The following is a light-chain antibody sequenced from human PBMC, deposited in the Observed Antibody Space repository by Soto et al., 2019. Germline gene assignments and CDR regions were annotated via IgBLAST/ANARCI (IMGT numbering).Light chain of an antibody. V-gene: IGKV3-20*01. Sequence: EIVLTQSPGTLSLSPGERATLSCRASQSVSSTYLAWYRQKPGQPPRLLIYGASSRATGIPDRFSGSGSGTDFTLIISRLEPEDFAVYYCQQYAGSPWTFGQGTTVEIK. CDR3: QQYAGSPWT. CDR1: QSVSSTY. J-gene: IGKJ1*01. CDR2: GAS.